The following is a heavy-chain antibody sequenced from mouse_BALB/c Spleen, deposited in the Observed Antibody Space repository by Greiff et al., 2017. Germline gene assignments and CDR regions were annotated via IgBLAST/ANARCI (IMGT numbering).Heavy chain of an antibody. CDR2: IDPGSGGT. D-gene: IGHD2-1*01. CDR1: GYAFTSYW. Sequence: QVQLQQSGAELVRPGTSVKLSCKASGYAFTSYWIQWVKQRPGQGLEWIGVIDPGSGGTNYNEKFKGKATLTADKSSSTAYMQLSSLTSDDSAVYVSARKSDGNYVFAYWGQGTLVTVSA. J-gene: IGHJ3*01. CDR3: ARKSDGNYVFAY. V-gene: IGHV1-54*01.